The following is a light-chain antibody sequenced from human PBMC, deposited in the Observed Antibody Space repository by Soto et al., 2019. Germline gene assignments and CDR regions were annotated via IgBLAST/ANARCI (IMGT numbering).Light chain of an antibody. V-gene: IGKV4-1*01. J-gene: IGKJ2*01. CDR3: QQYYITPPT. Sequence: DIVMTQSPDSLAVSLGKRATINCKSSQRVLYSSNNKNYLAWYQQKPGQPPKLLIYWASTRESGVPDRFSGSGSGTDFTLTISSLQAEDVAVYYCQQYYITPPTFGQGTKLEIK. CDR2: WAS. CDR1: QRVLYSSNNKNY.